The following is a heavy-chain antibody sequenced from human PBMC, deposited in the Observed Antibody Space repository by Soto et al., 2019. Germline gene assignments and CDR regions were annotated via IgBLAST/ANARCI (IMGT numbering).Heavy chain of an antibody. J-gene: IGHJ4*02. CDR1: GFTFSSYA. Sequence: PGGSLRLSCAASGFTFSSYAMSWVRQAPGKGLEWVSAITGSGGSTYYADSVKGRFTISRDNSKNTLYLLMNSLRAEDTAVYYCAKRFAGSNGWNFDYWGQGTLVTVSS. CDR3: AKRFAGSNGWNFDY. CDR2: ITGSGGST. V-gene: IGHV3-23*01. D-gene: IGHD6-19*01.